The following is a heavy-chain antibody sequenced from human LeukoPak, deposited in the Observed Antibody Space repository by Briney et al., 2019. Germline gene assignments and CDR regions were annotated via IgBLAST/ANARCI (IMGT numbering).Heavy chain of an antibody. CDR1: GFTFDDYG. CDR3: ARDRDGYNLPQYFDY. V-gene: IGHV3-20*04. Sequence: PGGSLRLSCAASGFTFDDYGMSWVRQAPGKGLEWVSGINWNGGSTGYAGSVKGRFTISRDNAKNSLYLQMNSLRAEDTAVYYCARDRDGYNLPQYFDYWGQGTLVTVSS. D-gene: IGHD5-24*01. J-gene: IGHJ4*02. CDR2: INWNGGST.